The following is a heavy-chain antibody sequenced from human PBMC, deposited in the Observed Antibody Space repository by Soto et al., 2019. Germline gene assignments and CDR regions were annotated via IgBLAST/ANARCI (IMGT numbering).Heavy chain of an antibody. V-gene: IGHV4-4*02. Sequence: QMQESGPGLVEPSGTLSLTCEVSGVSISSGSWWSWVRQPPGKGLEWIGEIVHSGSTKDNPSLKSRVTISVDNSKIHFSLRVTSVTAADTAVYYCAMDGPDGYNLGYWGQGTLVTVSS. CDR3: AMDGPDGYNLGY. CDR1: GVSISSGSW. D-gene: IGHD5-12*01. CDR2: IVHSGST. J-gene: IGHJ4*02.